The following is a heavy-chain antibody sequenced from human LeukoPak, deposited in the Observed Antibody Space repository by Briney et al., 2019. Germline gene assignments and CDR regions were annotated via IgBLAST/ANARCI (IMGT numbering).Heavy chain of an antibody. J-gene: IGHJ3*02. CDR1: GFTFSSYS. D-gene: IGHD6-19*01. CDR3: AKVRWTVAAAFDI. Sequence: GGSLRLSCAASGFTFSSYSMNWVRQAPGKGLEWVSSISSSSSYIYYADSVKGRFTISRDNAKNSLYLQMNSLRAEDTAVYYCAKVRWTVAAAFDIWGQVKMVTVSS. CDR2: ISSSSSYI. V-gene: IGHV3-21*01.